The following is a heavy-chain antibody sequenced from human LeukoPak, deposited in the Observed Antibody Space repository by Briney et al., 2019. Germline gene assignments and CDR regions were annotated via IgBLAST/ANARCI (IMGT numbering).Heavy chain of an antibody. CDR2: ITDDSKTM. J-gene: IGHJ4*02. Sequence: SGGSLRLSCVASGFAFDTYSMNWIRRAPGKGLEWTSYITDDSKTMYYADSVKGRFTISRDNAKNALYLQMNSLRGEDTAVYYCVARGGWARFDYWGQGTLVTVSS. CDR1: GFAFDTYS. CDR3: VARGGWARFDY. V-gene: IGHV3-48*04. D-gene: IGHD6-19*01.